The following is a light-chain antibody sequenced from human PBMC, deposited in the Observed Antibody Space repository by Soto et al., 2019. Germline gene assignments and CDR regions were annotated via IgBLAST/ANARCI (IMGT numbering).Light chain of an antibody. CDR1: QSVSKYY. CDR3: QQYVMPPYT. CDR2: GAS. Sequence: EIVMTQSPATLSLSPGERATLSCRASQSVSKYYRAWYQVKPGQAPRLVIYGASSRATGIPDRFNGGGSGTEFTLTISRLEPEDFAVYYCQQYVMPPYTFGQGTKVDIK. J-gene: IGKJ2*01. V-gene: IGKV3-20*01.